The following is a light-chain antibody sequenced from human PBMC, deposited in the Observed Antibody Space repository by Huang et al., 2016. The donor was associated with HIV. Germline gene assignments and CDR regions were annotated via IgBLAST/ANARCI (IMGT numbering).Light chain of an antibody. CDR3: QQYDGYPWP. Sequence: DIQMTQSPSTLSASVGDRVTITGRASASFATWLAWYQQKQGKAPKPLIYDVSSLESGDPLRFSGSGSGTQFTLTISSLQPDDFATCYCQQYDGYPWPFGQGTKVEIK. J-gene: IGKJ1*01. V-gene: IGKV1-5*01. CDR2: DVS. CDR1: ASFATW.